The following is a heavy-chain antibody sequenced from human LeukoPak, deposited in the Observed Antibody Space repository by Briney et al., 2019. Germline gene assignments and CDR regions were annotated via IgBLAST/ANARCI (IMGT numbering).Heavy chain of an antibody. Sequence: ASVKVSCKASGYTFTGYYMHWVRQAPGQGLEWMGWINPNSGGTNYAQKFQGRVTMTRDTSISTAYMEVSSLRSEDTAVYYCARAMSGAGSYYMAWFDPWGQGTLVTVSS. V-gene: IGHV1-2*02. J-gene: IGHJ5*02. CDR3: ARAMSGAGSYYMAWFDP. CDR1: GYTFTGYY. CDR2: INPNSGGT. D-gene: IGHD3-10*01.